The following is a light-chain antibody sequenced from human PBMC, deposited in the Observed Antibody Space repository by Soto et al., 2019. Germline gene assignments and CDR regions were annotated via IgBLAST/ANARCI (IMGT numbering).Light chain of an antibody. CDR3: QQYNSYSPLT. V-gene: IGKV1-5*01. CDR1: QSISSW. J-gene: IGKJ4*01. CDR2: DAS. Sequence: DIQMTQSPSTLSASVGDRVTITCRASQSISSWLAWYQQKPGKAPKLLIYDASSLESGVPSRFSGSGSGTEFTLTISSLQPDDFASYYGQQYNSYSPLTFGGVTKVEIK.